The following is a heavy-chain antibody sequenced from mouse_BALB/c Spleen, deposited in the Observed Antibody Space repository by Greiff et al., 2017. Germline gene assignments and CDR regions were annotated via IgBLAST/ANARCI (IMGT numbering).Heavy chain of an antibody. CDR1: GYTFTSYW. V-gene: IGHV1S132*01. J-gene: IGHJ2*01. Sequence: QVQLQQSGAELVKPGASVKLSCNTSGYTFTSYWIQWVKQRPGQGLGWIGEIFPGTGTTYYNEKFKGKATLTIDTSSSTAYMQLSSLTSEDSAVYFCAKLSGTSYYFDYWGQGTTLTVSS. CDR2: IFPGTGTT. D-gene: IGHD4-1*01. CDR3: AKLSGTSYYFDY.